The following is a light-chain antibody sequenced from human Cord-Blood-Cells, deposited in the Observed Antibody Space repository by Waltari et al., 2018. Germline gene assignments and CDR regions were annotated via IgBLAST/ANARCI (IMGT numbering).Light chain of an antibody. J-gene: IGLJ1*01. Sequence: QSALTQPASVSGSPGQSITISCTGTSSDVGGYNLVSWYQQHPGKAPKLMIYEGSKRPSGVSNRFSGSKSGNTASLTISGLQAEDEADYYCCSYASSSTFVFGRGTKVTVL. V-gene: IGLV2-23*01. CDR3: CSYASSSTFV. CDR2: EGS. CDR1: SSDVGGYNL.